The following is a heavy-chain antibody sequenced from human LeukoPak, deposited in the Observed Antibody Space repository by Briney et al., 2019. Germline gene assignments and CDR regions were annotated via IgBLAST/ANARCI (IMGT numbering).Heavy chain of an antibody. Sequence: ASVKVSCKASGYTFISYYMHWVRQAPGQGPEWMGIINPSGGSTNYAQKLQGRVTMTTDTSTSTAYMELRSLRSDDTAVYYCARDTYDSSGYYRDYYFDYWGQGTLVAVSS. V-gene: IGHV1-46*01. J-gene: IGHJ4*02. CDR1: GYTFISYY. D-gene: IGHD3-22*01. CDR2: INPSGGST. CDR3: ARDTYDSSGYYRDYYFDY.